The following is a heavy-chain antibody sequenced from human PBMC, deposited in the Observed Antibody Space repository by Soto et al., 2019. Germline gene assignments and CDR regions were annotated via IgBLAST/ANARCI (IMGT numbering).Heavy chain of an antibody. CDR2: IYYSGST. D-gene: IGHD3-10*01. CDR1: GGSISSGGYY. Sequence: PSETLSLTCTVSGGSISSGGYYWSWIRQHPGKGLEWIGYIYYSGSTYYNPSLKSRVTISVDTSKNQFSLKLSSVTAADTAVYYCARDGFGDYGFGESNAFDIWGQGTMVTVSS. J-gene: IGHJ3*02. V-gene: IGHV4-31*03. CDR3: ARDGFGDYGFGESNAFDI.